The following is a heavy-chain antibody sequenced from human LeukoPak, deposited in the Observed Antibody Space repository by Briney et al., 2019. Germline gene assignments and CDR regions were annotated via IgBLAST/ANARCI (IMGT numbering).Heavy chain of an antibody. CDR1: GFTFSDYY. CDR3: ARVEPGIAAAGTFNWFDP. CDR2: ISSSGSII. Sequence: GGSLRLSCAAPGFTFSDYYMSWLRQAPGKGLEWVSYISSSGSIIYYADSVKGRFTISRDNAKNSLYLQMNSLRAEDTAVYYCARVEPGIAAAGTFNWFDPWGQGTLVTVSS. J-gene: IGHJ5*02. V-gene: IGHV3-11*01. D-gene: IGHD6-13*01.